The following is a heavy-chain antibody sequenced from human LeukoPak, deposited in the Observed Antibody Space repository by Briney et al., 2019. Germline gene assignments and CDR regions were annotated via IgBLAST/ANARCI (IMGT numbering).Heavy chain of an antibody. J-gene: IGHJ4*02. CDR3: ARADVLRFLEWLTAPHY. D-gene: IGHD3-3*01. CDR2: ISYDGSNK. Sequence: GRSLRLPCAASGFTFSSYAMHWVRQAPGKGLEWVAVISYDGSNKYYADSVKGRFTISRDNSKNTLYLQMNSLRAEDTAVYYCARADVLRFLEWLTAPHYWGQGTLVTVSS. CDR1: GFTFSSYA. V-gene: IGHV3-30-3*01.